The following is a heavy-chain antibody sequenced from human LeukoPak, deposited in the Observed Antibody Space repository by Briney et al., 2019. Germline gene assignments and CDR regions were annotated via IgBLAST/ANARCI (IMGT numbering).Heavy chain of an antibody. Sequence: GASVKVSCKPSGYSFTAHHIHWMRQAPGQGLEWVGWIVPRSADTNYAQRFQGRVTMTRDTSISTVYMELSGLTSDDTAVYYCAVSIQAASIPAFDYWGQGAPATVSS. D-gene: IGHD6-25*01. CDR2: IVPRSADT. CDR3: AVSIQAASIPAFDY. V-gene: IGHV1-2*02. J-gene: IGHJ4*02. CDR1: GYSFTAHH.